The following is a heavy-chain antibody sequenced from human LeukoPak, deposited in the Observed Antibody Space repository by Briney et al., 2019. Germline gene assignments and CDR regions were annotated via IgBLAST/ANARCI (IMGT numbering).Heavy chain of an antibody. Sequence: XYYWSCSRXXXXXXLEWIGYVYYSGRTNYNPSLKSRVTISVDTSKNQFSLKLNSVTAADTAVYYCARLLVGASCFDHWGQGTLVTVSS. CDR3: ARLLVGASCFDH. D-gene: IGHD1-26*01. CDR1: XYY. CDR2: VYYSGRT. J-gene: IGHJ5*02. V-gene: IGHV4-61*07.